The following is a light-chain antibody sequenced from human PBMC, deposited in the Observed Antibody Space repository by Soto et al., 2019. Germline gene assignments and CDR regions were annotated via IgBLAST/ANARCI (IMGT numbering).Light chain of an antibody. CDR1: QGIINY. CDR2: GAS. J-gene: IGKJ3*01. CDR3: QQLFMYPPT. Sequence: IQLAQSPSSLSASMGDRVTITCRASQGIINYLAWYQQKPGKAPKLLIYGASTLQGGVPSRFSGSASGTEFTLTVSSLQPEDLATSYCQQLFMYPPTFGPGTKVDIK. V-gene: IGKV1-9*01.